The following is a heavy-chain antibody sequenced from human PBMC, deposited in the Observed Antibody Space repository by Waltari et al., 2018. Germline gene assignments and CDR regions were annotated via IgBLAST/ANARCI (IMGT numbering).Heavy chain of an antibody. CDR3: ARADSVAVDY. D-gene: IGHD6-19*01. J-gene: IGHJ4*02. CDR1: SYY. Sequence: SYYWSWIRQPAGKGLEWIGRIYTSGSTNYNPSLKSRVTISVDTSKNQFSLKLSSVTAADTAVYYCARADSVAVDYWGQGTLVTVSS. V-gene: IGHV4-61*02. CDR2: IYTSGST.